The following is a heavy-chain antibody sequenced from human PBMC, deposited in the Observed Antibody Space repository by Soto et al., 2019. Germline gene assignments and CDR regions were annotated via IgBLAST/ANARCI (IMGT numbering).Heavy chain of an antibody. CDR1: GFTFNDYY. CDR2: ISSSSGYT. Sequence: GGSLRLSCVASGFTFNDYYMSWIRQAPGKGLEWVSYISSSSGYTNYADSVKGRFTISRDNARNSLYLQMNSLRAEDTAVYYCARGGTTVTDFWGQGTLVTVSS. CDR3: ARGGTTVTDF. J-gene: IGHJ4*02. V-gene: IGHV3-11*06. D-gene: IGHD4-17*01.